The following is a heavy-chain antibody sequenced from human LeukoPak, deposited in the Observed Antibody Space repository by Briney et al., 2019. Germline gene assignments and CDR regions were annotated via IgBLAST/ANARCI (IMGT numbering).Heavy chain of an antibody. J-gene: IGHJ4*02. Sequence: SETLSLTCTVSGYSISSGYYWGWIRQPPGKGLEWIGSIYHSGSTYYNPSLKSRVTISVDTSKNQFSLKLNSMTAADTAVHYCARHSTRRVYFWGQGTLVTDSS. CDR2: IYHSGST. D-gene: IGHD2-21*01. CDR1: GYSISSGYY. V-gene: IGHV4-38-2*02. CDR3: ARHSTRRVYF.